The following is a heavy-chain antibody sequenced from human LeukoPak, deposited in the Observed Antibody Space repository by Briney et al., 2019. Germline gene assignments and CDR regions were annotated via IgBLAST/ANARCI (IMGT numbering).Heavy chain of an antibody. V-gene: IGHV3-30-3*01. CDR1: GFTFSSYA. CDR2: ISYDGSNK. CDR3: ARDPRITMVRGKFDP. J-gene: IGHJ5*02. Sequence: GGSLRLSCAASGFTFSSYAMHWVRQAPGKGLEWVAVISYDGSNKYYADSVKGRFTISRDNSKNTLYLQMNSLRAEDTAVYYCARDPRITMVRGKFDPWGQGTLVTVSS. D-gene: IGHD3-10*01.